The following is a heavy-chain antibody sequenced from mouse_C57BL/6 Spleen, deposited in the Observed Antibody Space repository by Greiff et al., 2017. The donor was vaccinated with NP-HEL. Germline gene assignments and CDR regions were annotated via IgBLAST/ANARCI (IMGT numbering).Heavy chain of an antibody. CDR2: INPNNGGT. V-gene: IGHV1-26*01. CDR3: ARRYGSSYVGYYAMDY. CDR1: GYTFTDYY. J-gene: IGHJ4*01. D-gene: IGHD1-1*01. Sequence: VQLQQSGPELVKPGASVKISCKASGYTFTDYYMNWVKQSHGKSLEWIGDINPNNGGTSYNQKFKGKATLTVDKYSSTAYMELRSLTSEDSAVYYCARRYGSSYVGYYAMDYWGQGTSVTVSS.